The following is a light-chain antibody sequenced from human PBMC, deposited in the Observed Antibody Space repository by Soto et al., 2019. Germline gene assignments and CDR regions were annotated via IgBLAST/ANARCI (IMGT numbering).Light chain of an antibody. V-gene: IGLV2-14*01. J-gene: IGLJ1*01. CDR3: SSYTSSSTLV. CDR1: SSDVGGYNY. CDR2: DVS. Sequence: QSALTQPASVSGSPGQSITISCTGTSSDVGGYNYVSWYQQHPGKAPKLMIDDVSNRPSGVSNRFSGSKSGNTASLTISVLQAEDEADYYCSSYTSSSTLVFGTGTKLTVL.